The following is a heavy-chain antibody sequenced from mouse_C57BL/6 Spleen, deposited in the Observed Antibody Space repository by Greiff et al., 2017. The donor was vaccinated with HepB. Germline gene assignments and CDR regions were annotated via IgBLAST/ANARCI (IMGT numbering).Heavy chain of an antibody. CDR3: ARGADYLRYFDV. J-gene: IGHJ1*03. CDR1: GFTFSSYA. Sequence: EVKLVESGGGLVKPGGSLKLSCAASGFTFSSYAMSWVRQTPEKRLAWVATISDGGSYTYYPDNVKGRFTISRDNAKNNLYLQMGHLKSEDTAMYYCARGADYLRYFDVWGTGTTVTVSS. D-gene: IGHD1-1*01. V-gene: IGHV5-4*03. CDR2: ISDGGSYT.